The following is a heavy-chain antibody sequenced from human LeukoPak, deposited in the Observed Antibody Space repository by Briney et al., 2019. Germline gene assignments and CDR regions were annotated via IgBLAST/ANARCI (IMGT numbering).Heavy chain of an antibody. V-gene: IGHV1-2*02. CDR3: ARVLYDEGFPYYYYMDV. J-gene: IGHJ6*03. Sequence: ASVKVSCKASGYTFTSYYMHWVRQAPGQGLEWMGWINPNSGGTNYAQKFQGRVTMTRDTSISTAYMELSRLRSDDTAVYYCARVLYDEGFPYYYYMDVWGKGTTVTISS. D-gene: IGHD5/OR15-5a*01. CDR1: GYTFTSYY. CDR2: INPNSGGT.